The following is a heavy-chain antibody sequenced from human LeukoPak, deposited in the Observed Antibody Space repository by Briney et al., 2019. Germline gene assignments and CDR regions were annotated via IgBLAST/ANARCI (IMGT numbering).Heavy chain of an antibody. CDR2: ISYDGSNK. CDR3: AREYSYGXECLGY. D-gene: IGHD5-18*01. V-gene: IGHV3-30*04. Sequence: PGGSLRLSCAASGFTFSNYAMSWVRQTPGKGLEWVAVISYDGSNKYYADSVKGRFTISRDNSKNTLYLQMNSLRAEDTAVYYCAREYSYGXECLGYWGQGTLXTXSS. J-gene: IGHJ4*02. CDR1: GFTFSNYA.